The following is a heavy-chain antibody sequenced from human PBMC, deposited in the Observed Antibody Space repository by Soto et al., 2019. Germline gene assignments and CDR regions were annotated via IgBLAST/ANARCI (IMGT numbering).Heavy chain of an antibody. Sequence: GASVKVSCKASGYSFTNYGISWVRQAPGKGLEWMGGFDPEDGETIYAQKFQGRVTMTEDTSTDTAYMELSSLRSEDTAVYYCATFSPVLRSSDAFDIWGQGTMVTVSS. D-gene: IGHD2-21*01. V-gene: IGHV1-24*01. CDR3: ATFSPVLRSSDAFDI. J-gene: IGHJ3*02. CDR1: GYSFTNYG. CDR2: FDPEDGET.